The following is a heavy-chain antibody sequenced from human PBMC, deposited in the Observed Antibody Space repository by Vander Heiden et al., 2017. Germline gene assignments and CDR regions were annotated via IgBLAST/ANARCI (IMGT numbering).Heavy chain of an antibody. CDR2: ISSSSTYI. Sequence: VQLVECGGGLVKPGGSLRLHWPATGFPLSSYSMGWVRQAPGKGLEWVSSISSSSTYIHYADSVKGRFTISRDNAKNSLCLQMNSLRVEDTAVYYCASRGYCGGDNCLHHFDYWGQGTLVTASS. J-gene: IGHJ4*02. V-gene: IGHV3-21*01. CDR3: ASRGYCGGDNCLHHFDY. D-gene: IGHD2-15*01. CDR1: GFPLSSYS.